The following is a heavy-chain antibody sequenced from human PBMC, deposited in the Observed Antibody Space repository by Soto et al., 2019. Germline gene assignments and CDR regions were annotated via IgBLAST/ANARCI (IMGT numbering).Heavy chain of an antibody. CDR3: ARGKTNVYALDV. V-gene: IGHV3-74*01. CDR1: GFTFSSYW. CDR2: IKGDGSST. Sequence: EVQLVESGGDLVQPGGSLRLSCAASGFTFSSYWMHWVRQAPGKELVWVSRIKGDGSSTNSADSLQGRFSSSRDNAKSTLYLQIYSLRAEDTAVYYCARGKTNVYALDVWGQGTAVTVSS. J-gene: IGHJ6*02.